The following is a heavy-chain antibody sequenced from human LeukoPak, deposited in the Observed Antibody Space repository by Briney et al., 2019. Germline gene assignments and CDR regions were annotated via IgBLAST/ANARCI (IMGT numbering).Heavy chain of an antibody. CDR2: IYTSGST. V-gene: IGHV4-61*02. CDR1: GGSISSGSYY. J-gene: IGHJ4*02. Sequence: SGTLSLTCTVSGGSISSGSYYWSWIRQPAGKGLEWIGRIYTSGSTNYNPSLKSRVTISLDTSKNQFSLKLSSVTAADTAVYYCARRRGYSNKEAFDYWGQGTLVTVSS. CDR3: ARRRGYSNKEAFDY. D-gene: IGHD5-12*01.